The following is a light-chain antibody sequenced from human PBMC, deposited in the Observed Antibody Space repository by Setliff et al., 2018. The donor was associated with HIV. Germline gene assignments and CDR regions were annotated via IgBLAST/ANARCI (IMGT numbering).Light chain of an antibody. CDR3: CSYAGSSLYA. CDR2: EVS. Sequence: QSALTQPASVSGSPGQSITISCTGTSSDVGSYNLVSWYQQHPGKAPKLMIYEVSKRPSGVSNRFSGSKSGNTASLTISGLQAEDEADYYCCSYAGSSLYAFGTGTKVTVL. CDR1: SSDVGSYNL. V-gene: IGLV2-23*02. J-gene: IGLJ1*01.